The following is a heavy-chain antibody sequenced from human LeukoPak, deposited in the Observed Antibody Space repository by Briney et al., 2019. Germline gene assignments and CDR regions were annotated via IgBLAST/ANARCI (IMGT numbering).Heavy chain of an antibody. CDR2: IIPIFSTA. V-gene: IGHV1-69*01. Sequence: ASVKVSCKASGGTFSSYAISWVRQAPGQGLEWMGGIIPIFSTANYAQKFQGRVTITADESTSTAYMELSSLRSEDTAVYYCARSGYSYGYLYRLPFDYWGQGTLVTVSS. J-gene: IGHJ4*02. CDR3: ARSGYSYGYLYRLPFDY. D-gene: IGHD5-18*01. CDR1: GGTFSSYA.